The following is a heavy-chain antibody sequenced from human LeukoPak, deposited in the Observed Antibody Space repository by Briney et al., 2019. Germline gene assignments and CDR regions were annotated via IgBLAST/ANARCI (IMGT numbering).Heavy chain of an antibody. CDR3: AKEGTMIVVAAPLDL. J-gene: IGHJ5*02. Sequence: GGSLRLSCAASGFTYSHYGMHWVRQAPGKGLEGVAFIRYDGSNEDYGDSVKGRFTISRDNSKNTLSLQMNSLRVEDTAVYYCAKEGTMIVVAAPLDLWGQGTVVTVSS. CDR2: IRYDGSNE. CDR1: GFTYSHYG. V-gene: IGHV3-30*02. D-gene: IGHD3-22*01.